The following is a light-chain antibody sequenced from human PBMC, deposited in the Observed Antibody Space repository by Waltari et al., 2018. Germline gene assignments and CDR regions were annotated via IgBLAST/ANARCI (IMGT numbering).Light chain of an antibody. V-gene: IGKV3-20*01. J-gene: IGKJ1*01. CDR2: GAS. CDR3: QHYVALPVT. Sequence: EIVLTQSPGTLSLSPGDRATLPCRASQSVGRTLAWYQQKPGQAPSLFICGASIRATGIPDRFSGSGSGTDFSLTISRLEPEDFAVYYCQHYVALPVTFGQGTKVEIK. CDR1: QSVGRT.